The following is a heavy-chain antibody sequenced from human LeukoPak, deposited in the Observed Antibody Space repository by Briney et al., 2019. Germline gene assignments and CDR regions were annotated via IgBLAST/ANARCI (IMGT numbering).Heavy chain of an antibody. Sequence: PSETLSLTCAVYGGSFSGYYWSWIRQPPGKGLEWIGEINHSGSTNYNPSLKSRVTISVDTSKNQFSLKLSSVTAADTAVYYCARSFSCRSTSCPLDHWGQGTLVTVSS. V-gene: IGHV4-34*01. CDR2: INHSGST. CDR3: ARSFSCRSTSCPLDH. D-gene: IGHD2-2*01. CDR1: GGSFSGYY. J-gene: IGHJ4*02.